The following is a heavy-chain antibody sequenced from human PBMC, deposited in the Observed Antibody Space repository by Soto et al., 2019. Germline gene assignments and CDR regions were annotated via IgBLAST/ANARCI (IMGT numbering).Heavy chain of an antibody. Sequence: QVQLVPSGAEVKKPGASVQVSCKASGGTFSSYAISWVRQAPGQGLEWLGGISPIFVTANYAQKLQGRVTITADESTSTADMELSSLSPEDTAVYFCARYVAATLAYWGQGTLVTVS. D-gene: IGHD2-15*01. V-gene: IGHV1-69*01. CDR2: ISPIFVTA. CDR3: ARYVAATLAY. CDR1: GGTFSSYA. J-gene: IGHJ4*02.